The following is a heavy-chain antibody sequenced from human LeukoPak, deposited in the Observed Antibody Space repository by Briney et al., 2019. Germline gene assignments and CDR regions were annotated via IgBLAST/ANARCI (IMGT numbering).Heavy chain of an antibody. V-gene: IGHV1-18*01. D-gene: IGHD2-2*01. J-gene: IGHJ5*02. Sequence: ASVKVSCKASGYTFTSYGISWVRQAPGQGLEWMGWISAYNGNTTYAQKLQGRVTMTTDTSTSTAYMELRSLRSDDTALYYCARDLSGVPAATQGYFDPWGQGTLVTVSS. CDR3: ARDLSGVPAATQGYFDP. CDR2: ISAYNGNT. CDR1: GYTFTSYG.